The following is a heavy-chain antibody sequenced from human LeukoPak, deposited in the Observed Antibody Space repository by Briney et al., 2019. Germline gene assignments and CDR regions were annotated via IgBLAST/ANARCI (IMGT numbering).Heavy chain of an antibody. D-gene: IGHD3-9*01. CDR2: IYHSGST. CDR3: ARVHFDDPTQELDY. Sequence: SETLSLTCAVSGGSISSSNWWSWVRQLPGKGLEWIGEIYHSGSTNYNPSLKSRVTISVDKSKNQFSLKLSSVTAADTAVYYCARVHFDDPTQELDYWGQGTLVTVSS. CDR1: GGSISSSNW. J-gene: IGHJ4*02. V-gene: IGHV4-4*02.